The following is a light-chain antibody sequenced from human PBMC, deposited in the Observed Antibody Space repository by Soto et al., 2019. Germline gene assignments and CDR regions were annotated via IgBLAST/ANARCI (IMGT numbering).Light chain of an antibody. Sequence: DIQRTHCPSTLPASVGDRITITCRASQSISNWLAWYQQKPGTAPKVLIYHASNLQSGVPSRFSGSGSGTEFTLTISSLLFDDFAAYHRQQYNSQSRTFGQLTTVDIK. J-gene: IGKJ1*01. V-gene: IGKV1-5*01. CDR2: HAS. CDR1: QSISNW. CDR3: QQYNSQSRT.